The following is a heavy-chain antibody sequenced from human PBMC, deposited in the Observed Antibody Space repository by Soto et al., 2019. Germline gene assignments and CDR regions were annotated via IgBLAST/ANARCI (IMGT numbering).Heavy chain of an antibody. V-gene: IGHV1-18*04. J-gene: IGHJ4*02. Sequence: ASVKVSCKASGYTFTSYGISCVRQAPGQGLEWMGWISAYNGNTNYAQKLQGRVTMTTDTSTSTAYMELRSLRSDDTAVYYCARVPRGTTGPYFDYWGQGTLVTVSS. D-gene: IGHD2-8*02. CDR3: ARVPRGTTGPYFDY. CDR1: GYTFTSYG. CDR2: ISAYNGNT.